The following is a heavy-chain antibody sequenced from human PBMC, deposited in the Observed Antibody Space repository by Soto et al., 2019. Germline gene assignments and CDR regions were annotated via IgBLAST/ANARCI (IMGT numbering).Heavy chain of an antibody. CDR2: IYYSGST. V-gene: IGHV4-31*03. J-gene: IGHJ5*02. CDR1: GGSISSGGYY. CDR3: ARGEWLGERRFDP. Sequence: QVQLQESGPGLVKPSQTLSLTCTVSGGSISSGGYYWSWIRQHPGKGLGWIGYIYYSGSTYYNPSPKGRVTISVDTSKNQFSLKLSSVPAADTAVYYCARGEWLGERRFDPWGQGTLVTVSS. D-gene: IGHD3-16*01.